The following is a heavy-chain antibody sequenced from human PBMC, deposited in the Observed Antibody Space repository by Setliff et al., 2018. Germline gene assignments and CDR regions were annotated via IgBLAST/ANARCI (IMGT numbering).Heavy chain of an antibody. V-gene: IGHV4-59*01. CDR3: ARLSWDGLRYHGLDV. CDR2: IYNSGST. J-gene: IGHJ6*02. Sequence: SETLSLTCTVSGGSISGYYWSWIRQPPGKSLEWIGYIYNSGSTNYNPSLKSRVTISEDTSKNQLSLRLISVTAADTAVYYCARLSWDGLRYHGLDVWGQGTTVTVSS. CDR1: GGSISGYY. D-gene: IGHD3-10*01.